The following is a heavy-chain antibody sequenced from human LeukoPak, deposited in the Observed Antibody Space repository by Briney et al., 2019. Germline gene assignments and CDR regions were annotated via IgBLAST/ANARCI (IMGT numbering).Heavy chain of an antibody. Sequence: GGSLRLSCAASGFTFDDYAMHWVRQAPGKGLEWVSGISWNSGSIGYADSVKGRFTISRDNAKNSLYLQMNSLRAEDTALYYCAKDMGLAAAGQMGYWGQGTLVTVSS. CDR3: AKDMGLAAAGQMGY. D-gene: IGHD6-13*01. J-gene: IGHJ4*02. V-gene: IGHV3-9*01. CDR2: ISWNSGSI. CDR1: GFTFDDYA.